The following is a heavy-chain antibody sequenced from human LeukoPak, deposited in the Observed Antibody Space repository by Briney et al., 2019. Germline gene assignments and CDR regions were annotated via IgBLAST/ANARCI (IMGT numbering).Heavy chain of an antibody. CDR1: GGSISSSSYY. CDR3: ASQPQYSSSWYVNYYYGMDV. J-gene: IGHJ6*02. CDR2: IYYSGST. V-gene: IGHV4-39*01. Sequence: SETLSLTCTVSGGSISSSSYYWGWIRQPPGEGLEWIGSIYYSGSTYYNPSLKSRVTISVDTSKNQFSLKLSSVTAADTAVYYCASQPQYSSSWYVNYYYGMDVWGQGTTVTVSS. D-gene: IGHD6-13*01.